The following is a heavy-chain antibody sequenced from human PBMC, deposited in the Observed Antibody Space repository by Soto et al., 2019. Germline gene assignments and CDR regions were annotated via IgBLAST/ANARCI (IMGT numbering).Heavy chain of an antibody. CDR1: GFTFSNAW. J-gene: IGHJ4*02. V-gene: IGHV3-48*02. Sequence: GGSLRLSCAASGFTFSNAWMNWVRQAPGKGLEWVSYISSSSSTIYYADSVKGRFTISRDNAKNSLYLQMNSLRDEDTAVYYCARDRYSCADYWGQGTLVTSPQ. CDR3: ARDRYSCADY. D-gene: IGHD1-1*01. CDR2: ISSSSSTI.